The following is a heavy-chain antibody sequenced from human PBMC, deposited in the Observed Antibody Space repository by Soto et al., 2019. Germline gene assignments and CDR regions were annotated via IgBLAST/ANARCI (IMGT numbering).Heavy chain of an antibody. CDR2: INPKTAAT. J-gene: IGHJ6*02. CDR3: ARIKWGLNYYNGMDV. D-gene: IGHD1-26*01. CDR1: GYSFSDYF. V-gene: IGHV1-2*02. Sequence: QVQLVQSGAEVKKSGASVKVSCNPSGYSFSDYFIQWVRQAPGQGLEWVAWINPKTAATNYAKKFQGRVSLTWDTSSTTAYMELTRLRPDDTAVYYCARIKWGLNYYNGMDVWGQGTTVIVSS.